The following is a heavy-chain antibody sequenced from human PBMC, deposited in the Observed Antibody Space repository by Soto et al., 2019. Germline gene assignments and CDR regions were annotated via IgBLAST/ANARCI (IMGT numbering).Heavy chain of an antibody. CDR2: IHPSGST. CDR3: ARGRDAYKGGRS. J-gene: IGHJ4*02. Sequence: QVQLQQWGAGLLKPSETLSLTCAVYGGSFSTYYLIWTRQPPGKGLEWIGEIHPSGSTNYNPSLESGVTISLDTSKNQFSLNLSSVTAADTAVYYCARGRDAYKGGRSWGPGTLVTVSS. CDR1: GGSFSTYY. V-gene: IGHV4-34*01. D-gene: IGHD1-1*01.